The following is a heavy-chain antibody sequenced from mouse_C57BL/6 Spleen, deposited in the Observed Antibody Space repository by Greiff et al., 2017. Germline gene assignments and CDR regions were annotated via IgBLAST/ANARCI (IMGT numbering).Heavy chain of an antibody. CDR1: GFNIKDDY. J-gene: IGHJ3*01. D-gene: IGHD1-1*01. CDR2: IDPENGDT. V-gene: IGHV14-4*01. Sequence: EVKLVESGAELVRPGASVKLSCTASGFNIKDDYMHWVKQRPEQGLEWIGWIDPENGDTEYASKFQGKATITADTSSNTAYLQLSSLTSEDTAVYYCTPYGSSSFAYWGQGTLVTVSA. CDR3: TPYGSSSFAY.